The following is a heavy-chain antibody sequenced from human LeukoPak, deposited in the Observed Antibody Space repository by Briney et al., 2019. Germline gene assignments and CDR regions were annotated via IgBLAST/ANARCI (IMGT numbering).Heavy chain of an antibody. CDR2: INPSGGST. D-gene: IGHD3/OR15-3a*01. CDR3: ARGGFWTPTRQYYFDY. Sequence: APVKVFCKASGYTFTSYYMHWVRQAPGQGPEWMGIINPSGGSTSYAQKFQGRVTMTRDTSTSTVYMELSSLRSEDTAVYYCARGGFWTPTRQYYFDYWGQGTLVTVSS. CDR1: GYTFTSYY. J-gene: IGHJ4*02. V-gene: IGHV1-46*01.